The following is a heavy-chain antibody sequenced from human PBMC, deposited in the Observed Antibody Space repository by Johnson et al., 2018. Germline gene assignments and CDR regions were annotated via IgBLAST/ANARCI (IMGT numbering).Heavy chain of an antibody. J-gene: IGHJ6*03. V-gene: IGHV3-9*01. Sequence: EVQLVESGGGLVQPGRSLRLSCAASGFTFDVYAMHLVRQVPGKGLEWVSGISWDSGNIAYADSVKGRFTISRDNAKNSLYLQMNSLRAEDTALYYCAKDIRGPPDYYYYYYMDVWGKGTTVTVSS. CDR2: ISWDSGNI. CDR1: GFTFDVYA. CDR3: AKDIRGPPDYYYYYYMDV.